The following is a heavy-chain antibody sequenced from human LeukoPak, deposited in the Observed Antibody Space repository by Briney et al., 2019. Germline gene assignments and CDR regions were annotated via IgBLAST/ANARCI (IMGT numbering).Heavy chain of an antibody. V-gene: IGHV4-34*01. Sequence: PSETLSLTCAVYGGSFSGYYWSWIRQPPGKGLEWIGEINHSGSTNCNPSLKSRVTISVDTSKNQFSLKLSSVTAADTAVYYCARAVATGRTTWFDPWGQGTLVTVSS. J-gene: IGHJ5*02. CDR2: INHSGST. CDR1: GGSFSGYY. D-gene: IGHD5-12*01. CDR3: ARAVATGRTTWFDP.